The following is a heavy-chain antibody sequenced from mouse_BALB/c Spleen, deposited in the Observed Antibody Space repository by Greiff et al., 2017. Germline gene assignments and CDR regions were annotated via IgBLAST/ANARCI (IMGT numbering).Heavy chain of an antibody. CDR2: IYPGDGDT. D-gene: IGHD1-1*01. CDR1: GYAFSSYW. Sequence: QVQLQQSGAELVRPGSSVKISCKASGYAFSSYWMNWVKQRPGQGLEWIGQIYPGDGDTNYNGKFKGKATLTADKSSSTAYMQLSSLTSEDSAVYFCARSGYYGSSPMDYWGQGTSVTVSS. CDR3: ARSGYYGSSPMDY. J-gene: IGHJ4*01. V-gene: IGHV1-80*01.